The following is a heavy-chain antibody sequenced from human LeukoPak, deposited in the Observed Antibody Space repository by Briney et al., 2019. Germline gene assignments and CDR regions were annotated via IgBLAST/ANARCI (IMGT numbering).Heavy chain of an antibody. CDR3: ARQRGIAAAGTGDWFDP. CDR1: GYSFTSYW. J-gene: IGHJ5*02. D-gene: IGHD6-13*01. V-gene: IGHV5-51*01. CDR2: IYPGDSDT. Sequence: GESLKISCKGSGYSFTSYWIGWVRQMPGKGLEWMGIIYPGDSDTRYSPSFQGQVTISADKSISTAYLQWSSLKASDTAMYYCARQRGIAAAGTGDWFDPWGQGTLVTVSS.